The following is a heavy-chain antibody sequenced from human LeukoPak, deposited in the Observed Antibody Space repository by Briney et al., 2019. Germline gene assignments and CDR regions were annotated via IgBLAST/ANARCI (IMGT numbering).Heavy chain of an antibody. CDR2: FSYSGNT. J-gene: IGHJ4*02. CDR1: GDSISSSTYY. D-gene: IGHD6-13*01. Sequence: PSETLSLTCTVSGDSISSSTYYWGWIRQPPGKGLEWIGSFSYSGNTYYTPSLKSRVTISVDTSKNQFSLKLSSVTAADTGFYYCARQQQVASPTDYWGQGTLVTVSS. CDR3: ARQQQVASPTDY. V-gene: IGHV4-39*01.